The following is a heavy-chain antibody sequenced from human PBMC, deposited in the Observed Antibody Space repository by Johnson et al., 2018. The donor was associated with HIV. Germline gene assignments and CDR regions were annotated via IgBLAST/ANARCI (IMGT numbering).Heavy chain of an antibody. Sequence: QVQLVESGGGVVQPGKSLTLSCVVSGLDFSNFGIHWVRQAPGKGPEWVSVIYSGDHTLYADSVKGRFIVSRDNSKNTLYVQMNSLRAENTAVYYCAGGVAVAFDIWGPGTMVTVSS. CDR1: GLDFSNFG. V-gene: IGHV3-NL1*01. D-gene: IGHD6-19*01. J-gene: IGHJ3*02. CDR3: AGGVAVAFDI. CDR2: IYSGDHT.